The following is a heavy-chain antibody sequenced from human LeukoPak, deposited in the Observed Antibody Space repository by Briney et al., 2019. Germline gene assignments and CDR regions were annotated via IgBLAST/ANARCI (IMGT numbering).Heavy chain of an antibody. CDR3: ARDTAPSY. Sequence: GGSLRLSCVASGFTFSSYWMHWVRQAPGKGLVWVSGIDSDGRSTSYADSVKGRFTISRDPAKNTLFLQMNSLRAEDTAVYYCARDTAPSYWGQGTLVTVSS. CDR1: GFTFSSYW. CDR2: IDSDGRST. D-gene: IGHD5-18*01. V-gene: IGHV3-74*01. J-gene: IGHJ4*02.